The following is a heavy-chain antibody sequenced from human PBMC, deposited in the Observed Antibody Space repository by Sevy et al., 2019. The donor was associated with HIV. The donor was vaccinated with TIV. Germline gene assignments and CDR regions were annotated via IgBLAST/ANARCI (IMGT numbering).Heavy chain of an antibody. CDR3: ARKTEGLRFFDY. J-gene: IGHJ4*02. D-gene: IGHD4-17*01. Sequence: GGSLRLSCAASGFTFDDYGMTWVRQAPGKGLEWVSGINWNGGNTGYADSVKGRFTISRDNAKNSLYLQMNSLRAEDTAVYYCARKTEGLRFFDYWGQGTLVTVSS. CDR2: INWNGGNT. V-gene: IGHV3-20*04. CDR1: GFTFDDYG.